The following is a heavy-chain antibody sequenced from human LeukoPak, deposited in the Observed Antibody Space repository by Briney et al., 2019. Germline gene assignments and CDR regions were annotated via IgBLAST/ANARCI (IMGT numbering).Heavy chain of an antibody. Sequence: PGGSLRLSCAASGFTFSNYWMTWVRQAPGKGLEWVANIKQDGGVKYYVDSVKGRFTISRDNAKNSPYLQMNGLTAEDTAVYNCARIGYSSSSLDFWGRGTLVTVSS. V-gene: IGHV3-7*03. CDR2: IKQDGGVK. CDR1: GFTFSNYW. CDR3: ARIGYSSSSLDF. J-gene: IGHJ4*02. D-gene: IGHD6-6*01.